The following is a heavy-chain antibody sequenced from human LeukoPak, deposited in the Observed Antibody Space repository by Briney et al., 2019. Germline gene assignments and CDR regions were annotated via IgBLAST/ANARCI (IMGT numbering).Heavy chain of an antibody. CDR3: ASRPPPTDIFSPWDY. Sequence: GGSLRLSCAASGFTFSSYEMNWVRQAPGKGLEWVSYISSSGSTIYYADSVKGRFTISRDNAKNTLYLQMNSLRAEDTAVYFCASRPPPTDIFSPWDYWGQGTLVTVSS. CDR2: ISSSGSTI. V-gene: IGHV3-48*03. J-gene: IGHJ4*02. CDR1: GFTFSSYE. D-gene: IGHD3-9*01.